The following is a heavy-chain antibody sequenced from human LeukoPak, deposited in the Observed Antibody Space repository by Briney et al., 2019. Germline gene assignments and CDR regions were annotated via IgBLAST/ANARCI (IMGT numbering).Heavy chain of an antibody. CDR1: GYTFTNYG. V-gene: IGHV1-18*01. Sequence: ASVKVSCKASGYTFTNYGFHWVRQAPGQGPEWMGWIRVSDGDTKYAQKFQGRVTLTRDTSANTAYMDLWSLRSDDTAVYFCARSGFSFGYHYFDLWGQGTLVAVSS. D-gene: IGHD5-18*01. J-gene: IGHJ4*02. CDR3: ARSGFSFGYHYFDL. CDR2: IRVSDGDT.